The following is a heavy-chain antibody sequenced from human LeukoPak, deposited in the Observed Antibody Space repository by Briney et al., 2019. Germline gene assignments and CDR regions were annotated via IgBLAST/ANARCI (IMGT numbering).Heavy chain of an antibody. CDR1: GFTVSSNY. Sequence: SGGSLRLSCAASGFTVSSNYMSWVRQAPGKGLEWVSVIYSGGSTYYADSVKGRFTISRDNSKNTLYLQMNSLRAEDTAVYYCARDVRVTSGTSLDYWGQGTLVTVSS. CDR2: IYSGGST. D-gene: IGHD1-1*01. J-gene: IGHJ4*02. CDR3: ARDVRVTSGTSLDY. V-gene: IGHV3-66*01.